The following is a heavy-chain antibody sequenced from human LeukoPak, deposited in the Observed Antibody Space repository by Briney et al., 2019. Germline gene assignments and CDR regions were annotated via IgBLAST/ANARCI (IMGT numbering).Heavy chain of an antibody. CDR2: ISSSGADT. V-gene: IGHV3-23*01. CDR3: ANGKGIAEAFDM. J-gene: IGHJ3*02. CDR1: GFTFSVYA. Sequence: GGSLRLSCAASGFTFSVYAMSWVRQAPGKGLEWVSTISSSGADTYYADSVKGRFTISRDNSKNTLDLQMHSLRAEDTAVYYCANGKGIAEAFDMWGQGTMVTVSS. D-gene: IGHD2-21*01.